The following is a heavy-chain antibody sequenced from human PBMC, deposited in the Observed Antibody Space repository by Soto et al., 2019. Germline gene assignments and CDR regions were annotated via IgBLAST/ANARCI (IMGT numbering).Heavy chain of an antibody. Sequence: GGSLRLSCAASGFTFSSYGMHWVRQAPGKGLEWVAVISYDGSNKYYADSVKGRFTISRDNSKNTLYLQMNSLRAEDTAVYYCAKDSGEVVPAAEAHYGMDVWGQGTTVTVSS. CDR3: AKDSGEVVPAAEAHYGMDV. CDR2: ISYDGSNK. D-gene: IGHD2-2*01. CDR1: GFTFSSYG. V-gene: IGHV3-30*18. J-gene: IGHJ6*02.